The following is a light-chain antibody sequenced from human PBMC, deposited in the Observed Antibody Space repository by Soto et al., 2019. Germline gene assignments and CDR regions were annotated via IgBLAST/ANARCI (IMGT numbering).Light chain of an antibody. V-gene: IGKV1-5*03. CDR3: QQYDSYPWT. CDR1: QTISSW. J-gene: IGKJ1*01. CDR2: KAS. Sequence: DIQMTQSPSTLSGSVGDRVTITCRASQTISSWLAWYQQKPGKAPKLLIYKASTLKNGVPLRFSGSGSGTQFTLTNSSLQPDDFATYYCQQYDSYPWTFGQGTKVDI.